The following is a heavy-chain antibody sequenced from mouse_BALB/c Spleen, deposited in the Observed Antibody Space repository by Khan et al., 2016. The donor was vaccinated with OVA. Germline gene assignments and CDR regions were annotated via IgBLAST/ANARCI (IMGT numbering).Heavy chain of an antibody. V-gene: IGHV1-18*01. CDR2: INPYNGGT. Sequence: EVQLQQSGPELVKPGASMKISCKASGYSFTDYTMNWVKQSHGKNLEWIGLINPYNGGTSYNQKFKGKATLTVDKSSSTAYMDLLSLTSEDSAVYYFARGNYYGSNSWFAYWGQGTLVTVSA. J-gene: IGHJ3*01. CDR3: ARGNYYGSNSWFAY. CDR1: GYSFTDYT. D-gene: IGHD1-1*01.